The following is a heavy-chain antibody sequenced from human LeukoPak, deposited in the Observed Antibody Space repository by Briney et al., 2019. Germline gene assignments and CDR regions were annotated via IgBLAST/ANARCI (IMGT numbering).Heavy chain of an antibody. CDR2: IYSGGST. CDR1: GFSVSSNY. Sequence: GGSLRLSCAASGFSVSSNYMSWVRQAPGKGLEWVSVIYSGGSTYFANSVKGRFTISRDKSKNTVYLQMNSLRAEDTAVYYCARDMECSGGSCYSGYWGQGTLVTVSS. CDR3: ARDMECSGGSCYSGY. D-gene: IGHD2-15*01. J-gene: IGHJ4*02. V-gene: IGHV3-53*01.